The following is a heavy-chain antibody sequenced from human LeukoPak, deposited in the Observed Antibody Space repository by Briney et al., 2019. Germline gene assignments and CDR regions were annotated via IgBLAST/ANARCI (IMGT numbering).Heavy chain of an antibody. CDR3: ARDGNCSSTSCSPVYYYYYYMDV. J-gene: IGHJ6*03. D-gene: IGHD2-2*01. V-gene: IGHV1-18*01. Sequence: ASVKVSCKASGYTLTSYGISWVRQAPGQGLEWMGWISAYNGNTNYAQKLQGRVTMTTDTSTSTAYMELRSLRSDDTAVYYCARDGNCSSTSCSPVYYYYYYMDVWGKGTTVTVSS. CDR1: GYTLTSYG. CDR2: ISAYNGNT.